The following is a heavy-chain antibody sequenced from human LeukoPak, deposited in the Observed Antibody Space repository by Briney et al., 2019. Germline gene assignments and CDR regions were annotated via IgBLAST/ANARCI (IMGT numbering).Heavy chain of an antibody. D-gene: IGHD3-10*01. Sequence: GSLRLSCAASGFTFSSYSMNWVRQAPGKGLEWVSSISSSSSYIYYADSVKGRFTISRGNAKNSLYLQMNSLRAEDTAVYYCARVRMVRGADAFDIWGQGTMVTVSS. CDR1: GFTFSSYS. J-gene: IGHJ3*02. V-gene: IGHV3-21*01. CDR3: ARVRMVRGADAFDI. CDR2: ISSSSSYI.